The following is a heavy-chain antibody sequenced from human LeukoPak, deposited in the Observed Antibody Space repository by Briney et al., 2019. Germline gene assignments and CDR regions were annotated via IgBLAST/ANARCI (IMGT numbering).Heavy chain of an antibody. D-gene: IGHD3-22*01. Sequence: SVKVSCKDSGGTFSSYAISCVRPAPGKGREWMGGIIPIFGTANYAQRFQGRVTITTDESTSTAYMELSSMRSEDTAVYYCARVGYYYDSKGPGGYYYYYMDVWGKGTTVTVSS. V-gene: IGHV1-69*05. J-gene: IGHJ6*03. CDR3: ARVGYYYDSKGPGGYYYYYMDV. CDR2: IIPIFGTA. CDR1: GGTFSSYA.